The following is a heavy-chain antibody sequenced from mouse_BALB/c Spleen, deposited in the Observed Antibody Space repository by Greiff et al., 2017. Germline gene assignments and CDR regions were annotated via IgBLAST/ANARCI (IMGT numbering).Heavy chain of an antibody. CDR2: ISSGGSYT. Sequence: DVMLVESGGDLVKPGGSLKLSCAASGFTFSSYGMSWVRQTPDKRLEWVATISSGGSYTYYPDSVKGRFTISRDNAKNTLYLQMSSLKSEDTAMYYCARRGHEGYCDVWGAGTTVTVSS. CDR1: GFTFSSYG. D-gene: IGHD6-1*01. J-gene: IGHJ1*01. CDR3: ARRGHEGYCDV. V-gene: IGHV5-6*02.